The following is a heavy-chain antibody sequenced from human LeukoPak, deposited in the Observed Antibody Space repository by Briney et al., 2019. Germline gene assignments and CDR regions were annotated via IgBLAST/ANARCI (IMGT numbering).Heavy chain of an antibody. Sequence: SKTLSLTCAVYGGSFSGYYWSWIRQPPGKGLEWTGEINHSGSTNYNPSLKSRVTISVDTSKNQFSLKLSSVTAADTAVYYCATPGGYNYDDAFDIWGQGTMVTVSS. J-gene: IGHJ3*02. CDR1: GGSFSGYY. CDR2: INHSGST. CDR3: ATPGGYNYDDAFDI. V-gene: IGHV4-34*01. D-gene: IGHD5-24*01.